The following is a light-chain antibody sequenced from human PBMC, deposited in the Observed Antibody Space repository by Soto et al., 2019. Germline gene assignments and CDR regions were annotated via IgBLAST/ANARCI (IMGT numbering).Light chain of an antibody. V-gene: IGKV3-20*01. CDR3: QHSVT. J-gene: IGKJ3*01. Sequence: EIVLTQSPATLSLSPGERATLSCRASQSVSSSYSAWYQQNPDEAPRLLIYGASSRATVIPDRFSGSGSGTNFSLAISSLEPDDCEVYCCQHSVTFGPGTKVDIK. CDR1: QSVSSSY. CDR2: GAS.